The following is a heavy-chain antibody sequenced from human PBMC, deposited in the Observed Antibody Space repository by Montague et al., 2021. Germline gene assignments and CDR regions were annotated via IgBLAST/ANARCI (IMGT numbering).Heavy chain of an antibody. CDR2: VFYSGAT. CDR3: ARQGFYESGGFFI. D-gene: IGHD3-22*01. J-gene: IGHJ4*02. Sequence: SETLSLTCSVSGDSITGWYWSWIRQPPGKGLEWIGSVFYSGATNYNPSLKSRVTMSADTSKNQVSLKVNSVTAADTAVYYCARQGFYESGGFFIWGLGTLVTVS. V-gene: IGHV4-59*01. CDR1: GDSITGWY.